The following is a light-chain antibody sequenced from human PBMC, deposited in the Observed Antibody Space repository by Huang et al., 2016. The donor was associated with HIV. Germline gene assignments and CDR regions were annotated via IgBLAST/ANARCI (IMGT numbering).Light chain of an antibody. CDR2: DAS. Sequence: EIVLTQSPATLSLSPGERATLSCRASQNVSSYLAWYQQKPGQAPRRLIYDASNRATGIPARFSGSGSGTDFTLTISSLEPEDFAVYYCQQRSIWPRTFGQGTKVEIK. CDR1: QNVSSY. V-gene: IGKV3-11*01. J-gene: IGKJ1*01. CDR3: QQRSIWPRT.